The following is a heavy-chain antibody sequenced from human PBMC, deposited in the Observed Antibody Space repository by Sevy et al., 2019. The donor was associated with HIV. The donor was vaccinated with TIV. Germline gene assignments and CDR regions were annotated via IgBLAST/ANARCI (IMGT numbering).Heavy chain of an antibody. CDR2: VYYTGVT. Sequence: SETLSLTCTVSGGSINSDHWNWIRQPPGKGLEWIGYVYYTGVTNYNPSLKNRVTISVDRTKNQFSLKLTSVTGADTAVYYCARRNDFDIWGQGTMVTVSS. J-gene: IGHJ3*02. CDR3: ARRNDFDI. V-gene: IGHV4-59*08. CDR1: GGSINSDH.